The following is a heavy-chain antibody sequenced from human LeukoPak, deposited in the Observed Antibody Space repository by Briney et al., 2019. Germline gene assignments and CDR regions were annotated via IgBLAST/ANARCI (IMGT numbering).Heavy chain of an antibody. Sequence: PSETLSLTCTVSGASISSGAYSWSWVRQPPGKGLEWIGYMYYRGSTNYNPSLKSRVIISVDASKNQFSLKLSSVTSADTAVYYCARFPPGIAVAGHNDYWGQGTLVTVSS. CDR3: ARFPPGIAVAGHNDY. CDR1: GASISSGAYS. D-gene: IGHD6-19*01. V-gene: IGHV4-61*08. CDR2: MYYRGST. J-gene: IGHJ4*02.